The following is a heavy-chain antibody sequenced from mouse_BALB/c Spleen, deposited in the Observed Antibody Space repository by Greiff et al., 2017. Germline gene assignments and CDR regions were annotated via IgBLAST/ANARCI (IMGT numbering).Heavy chain of an antibody. Sequence: VKLQQSGAELMKPGASVKISCKATGYTFSSYWIEWVKQRPGHGLEWIGEILPGSGSTNYNEKFKGKATFTADTSSNTAYMQLSSLTSEDSAVYYCARGRSRLGFAYWGQGTLVTVSA. CDR3: ARGRSRLGFAY. V-gene: IGHV1-9*01. D-gene: IGHD2-2*01. CDR2: ILPGSGST. J-gene: IGHJ3*01. CDR1: GYTFSSYW.